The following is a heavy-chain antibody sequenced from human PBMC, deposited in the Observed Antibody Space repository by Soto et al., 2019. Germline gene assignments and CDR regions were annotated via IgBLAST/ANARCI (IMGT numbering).Heavy chain of an antibody. Sequence: PSETLSLTCSVSGASITTYYLNWVRQPPGKGLEWVGSISYSGSTKYNPSLESRVMISLRTYKNQLSLRLTSVTAADTALYYCARDWDRSGLLDPWGQGALVTVSS. D-gene: IGHD3-10*01. CDR1: GASITTYY. J-gene: IGHJ5*02. CDR2: ISYSGST. CDR3: ARDWDRSGLLDP. V-gene: IGHV4-59*01.